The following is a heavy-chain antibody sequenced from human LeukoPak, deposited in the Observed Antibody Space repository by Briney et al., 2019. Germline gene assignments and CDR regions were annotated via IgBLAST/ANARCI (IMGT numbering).Heavy chain of an antibody. CDR1: GASLSGYH. CDR2: INHSGST. V-gene: IGHV4-34*01. D-gene: IGHD6-6*01. J-gene: IGHJ4*02. Sequence: SETLSLTCVVYGASLSGYHWSWIRQPPGKGLEWIGEINHSGSTNYNPSLKSRVTISVDTSKNQFSLKLSPVTAADTAVYYCARQWSHDVEYSSSPPRGVGDYWGQGTLVTVSS. CDR3: ARQWSHDVEYSSSPPRGVGDY.